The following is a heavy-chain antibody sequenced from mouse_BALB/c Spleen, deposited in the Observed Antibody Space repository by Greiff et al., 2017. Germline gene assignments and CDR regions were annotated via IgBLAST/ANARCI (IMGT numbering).Heavy chain of an antibody. D-gene: IGHD2-1*01. CDR2: ISSGGSYT. CDR1: GFTFSSYT. CDR3: TRDGNYDRYCDFDY. J-gene: IGHJ2*01. V-gene: IGHV5-6-4*01. Sequence: EVKLVESGGGLVKPGGSLKLSCAASGFTFSSYTMSWVRQTPGKRLEWVATISSGGSYTYYPDSVKGRFTISRDNDKTTMYLQMSSLRSEDTAMYYCTRDGNYDRYCDFDYWGQGTTLTVSS.